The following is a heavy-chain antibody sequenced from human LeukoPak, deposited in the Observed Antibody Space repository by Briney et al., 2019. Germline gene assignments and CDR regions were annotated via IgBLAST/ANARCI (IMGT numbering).Heavy chain of an antibody. Sequence: PGGSLRLSCAASGFTFSSYWMSWVRQAPGKGLEWVANIKQDGSEKYYVDSVKGRFTISRDNAKNSLYLQMNSLRAEDTAVYYCARVVRGVISSWFDPWGQGTLVTVSS. CDR3: ARVVRGVISSWFDP. CDR2: IKQDGSEK. D-gene: IGHD3-10*01. V-gene: IGHV3-7*03. CDR1: GFTFSSYW. J-gene: IGHJ5*02.